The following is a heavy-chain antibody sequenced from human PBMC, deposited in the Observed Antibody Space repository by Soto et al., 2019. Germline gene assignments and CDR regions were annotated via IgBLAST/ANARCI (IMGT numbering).Heavy chain of an antibody. J-gene: IGHJ4*02. Sequence: SETLSLTWTVSGGSITSAYWSWIRQPPGKGLECIGYISYSGSTNYNPSLKSRVTMSVDTSRNQFSLDLSSVTAADTAVYYCARSKGTTTPSIFGYWGQGTLVTVSS. D-gene: IGHD1-26*01. CDR2: ISYSGST. CDR1: GGSITSAY. CDR3: ARSKGTTTPSIFGY. V-gene: IGHV4-59*01.